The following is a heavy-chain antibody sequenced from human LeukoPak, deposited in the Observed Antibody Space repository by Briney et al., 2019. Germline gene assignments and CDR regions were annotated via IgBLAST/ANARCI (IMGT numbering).Heavy chain of an antibody. J-gene: IGHJ4*02. CDR1: GGSISSSNW. D-gene: IGHD2-15*01. CDR2: IYHSGST. V-gene: IGHV4-4*02. CDR3: ARELRYCSGGSCYEYSGDVDY. Sequence: PSGTLSLTCAVSGGSISSSNWWSWVRQPPGKGLEWIGEIYHSGSTNYNPSLKSRVTISVDKSKNQFSLKLSSVTAADTAVYYCARELRYCSGGSCYEYSGDVDYWGQGTLVTVSS.